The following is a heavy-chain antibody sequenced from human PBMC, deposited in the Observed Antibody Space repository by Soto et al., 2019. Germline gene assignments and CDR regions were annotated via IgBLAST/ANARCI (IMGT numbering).Heavy chain of an antibody. Sequence: SVKVSCKASGGTFSSYAIGWVRQAPGQGLEWMGGIIPIFGTANYAQKFQGRVTITADESTSTAYMELSSLRSEDTAVYYCARRGYYYDSSGPTAGMDVWGQGTTVTVSS. CDR1: GGTFSSYA. D-gene: IGHD3-22*01. V-gene: IGHV1-69*13. CDR2: IIPIFGTA. J-gene: IGHJ6*02. CDR3: ARRGYYYDSSGPTAGMDV.